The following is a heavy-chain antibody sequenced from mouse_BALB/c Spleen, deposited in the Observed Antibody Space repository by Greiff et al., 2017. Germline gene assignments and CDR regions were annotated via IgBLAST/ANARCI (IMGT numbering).Heavy chain of an antibody. CDR3: AIDSSGNF. Sequence: QVQLQQSGPELVKPGASVKISCKASGYAFSSSWMNWVKQRPGQGLEWIGRIYPGDGDTNYNGKFKGKATLTADKSSSTAYMQLSSLTSVDSAVYFCAIDSSGNFWGQGTLVTVSA. CDR1: GYAFSSSW. CDR2: IYPGDGDT. J-gene: IGHJ3*01. D-gene: IGHD3-2*01. V-gene: IGHV1-82*01.